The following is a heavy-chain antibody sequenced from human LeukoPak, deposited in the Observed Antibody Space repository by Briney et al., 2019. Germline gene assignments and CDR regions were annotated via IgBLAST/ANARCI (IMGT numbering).Heavy chain of an antibody. J-gene: IGHJ4*02. CDR1: GGSISSGSYY. D-gene: IGHD5-12*01. CDR3: ARGIRGYSGYDYYFDY. V-gene: IGHV4-61*02. CDR2: IYTSGST. Sequence: SETLSLTCTVSGGSISSGSYYWSWIRQPAGKGLEWIGRIYTSGSTNYNPSLKSRVTISVDTSKNQFSLKLSSVTAADTAVYYCARGIRGYSGYDYYFDYWGQGTLVTVSS.